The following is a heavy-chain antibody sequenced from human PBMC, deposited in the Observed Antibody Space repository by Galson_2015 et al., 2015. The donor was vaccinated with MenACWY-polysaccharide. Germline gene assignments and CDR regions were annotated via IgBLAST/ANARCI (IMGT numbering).Heavy chain of an antibody. Sequence: TVSGASVSSTTDYWNWIRQPAGKGLEWIGLIYTSGTTNYNPSLRSRVTISLDTSKNQFSLILNSVTAADTAVYYCAREGSLWGQGTLVTVSS. D-gene: IGHD2-15*01. J-gene: IGHJ4*02. V-gene: IGHV4-61*02. CDR3: AREGSL. CDR2: IYTSGTT. CDR1: GASVSSTTDY.